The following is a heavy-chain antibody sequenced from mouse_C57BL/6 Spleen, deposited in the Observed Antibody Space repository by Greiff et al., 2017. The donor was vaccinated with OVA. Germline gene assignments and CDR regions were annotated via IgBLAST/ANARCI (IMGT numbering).Heavy chain of an antibody. J-gene: IGHJ4*01. D-gene: IGHD2-4*01. V-gene: IGHV1-7*01. CDR2: INPSSGYT. Sequence: QVQLKESGAELAKPGASVKLSCKASGYTFTSYWMHWVKQRPGQGLEWIGYINPSSGYTKYNQKFKDKATLTADKSSSTAYMQLSSLTYEDSAVYYCAKPSEDYDVDYAMDYWGQGTSVTVSS. CDR3: AKPSEDYDVDYAMDY. CDR1: GYTFTSYW.